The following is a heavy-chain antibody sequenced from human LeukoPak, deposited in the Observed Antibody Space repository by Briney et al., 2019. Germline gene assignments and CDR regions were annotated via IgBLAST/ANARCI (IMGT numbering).Heavy chain of an antibody. J-gene: IGHJ4*02. CDR2: ISSSSSYI. CDR3: AKEISVAGMFDY. CDR1: GFTFSSYS. V-gene: IGHV3-21*01. D-gene: IGHD6-19*01. Sequence: GGSLRLSCAAPGFTFSSYSMNWVRQAPGKGLEWVSSISSSSSYIYYADSVKGRFTISRDNAKNSLYLQMNSLRAEDTAVYYCAKEISVAGMFDYWGQGTLVTVSS.